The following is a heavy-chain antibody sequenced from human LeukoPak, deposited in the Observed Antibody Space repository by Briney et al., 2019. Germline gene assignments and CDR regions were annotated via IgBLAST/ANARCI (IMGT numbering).Heavy chain of an antibody. V-gene: IGHV3-48*02. CDR1: GFPFSSYN. Sequence: GGSLRLSCTGSGFPFSSYNMNWVHQAPGKGLEFISYISSGSNTICYADSLKGRFTISRDNAKNSLFLQMNSLRDEDTAVYYCARDRFPRTSRGIDHWGQGTLVIVSS. CDR3: ARDRFPRTSRGIDH. J-gene: IGHJ4*02. D-gene: IGHD1-1*01. CDR2: ISSGSNTI.